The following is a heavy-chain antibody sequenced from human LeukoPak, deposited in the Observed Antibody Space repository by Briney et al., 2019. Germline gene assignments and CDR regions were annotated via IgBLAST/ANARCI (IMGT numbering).Heavy chain of an antibody. CDR3: AREVIVVKDGNYYYMDV. CDR1: GGSISSYY. D-gene: IGHD2-21*01. Sequence: KPSETLSLTCTVSGGSISSYYWSWIRQPPGKGLEWIGYIYYSGSTNYNPSLKSRVTISVDTSKNQFSLKLSSVTAADTAVYYCAREVIVVKDGNYYYMDVWGKGTTVTVSS. V-gene: IGHV4-59*12. CDR2: IYYSGST. J-gene: IGHJ6*03.